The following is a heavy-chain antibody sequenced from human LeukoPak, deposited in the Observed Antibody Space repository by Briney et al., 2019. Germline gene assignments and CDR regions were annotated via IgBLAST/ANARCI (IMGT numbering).Heavy chain of an antibody. V-gene: IGHV3-64D*06. CDR1: GFTFSSYA. CDR3: VKDCSYYYGSGSPLDY. Sequence: GGSLRHSCSASGFTFSSYAMHWVRQAPGKGLEYVSAISSNGGSTYYADSVKGRFTISRDNSKNTLYLQMSSLRAEDTAVYYCVKDCSYYYGSGSPLDYWGQGTLVTVSS. D-gene: IGHD3-10*01. CDR2: ISSNGGST. J-gene: IGHJ4*02.